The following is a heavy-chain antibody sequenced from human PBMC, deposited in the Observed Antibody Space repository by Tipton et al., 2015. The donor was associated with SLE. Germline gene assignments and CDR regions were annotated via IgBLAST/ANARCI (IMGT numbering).Heavy chain of an antibody. CDR1: GGSFSGYY. V-gene: IGHV4-34*01. D-gene: IGHD2-15*01. CDR2: INHSGST. Sequence: LRLSCAVYGGSFSGYYWSWIRQPPGKGLEWIGEINHSGSTYYNPSLKSRVTISVDTSKNQFSLKLSSVTAADTAVYYCARERDCSGGSCYPFDYWGQGTLVTVSS. CDR3: ARERDCSGGSCYPFDY. J-gene: IGHJ4*02.